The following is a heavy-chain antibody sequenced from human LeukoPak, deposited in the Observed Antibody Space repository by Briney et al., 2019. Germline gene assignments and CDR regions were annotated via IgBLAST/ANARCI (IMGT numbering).Heavy chain of an antibody. Sequence: GGSLRLSCVPSGFTFSSFGMHWVRQAPGRGLEWVALILYDNKYYIDSVKGRFTISRDTSKNTLYLQIDSLRAEDTAVYYCARCCCSACYSGVYHWGQGTLVTVPS. J-gene: IGHJ1*01. CDR3: ARCCCSACYSGVYH. CDR1: GFTFSSFG. D-gene: IGHD2-21*01. CDR2: ILYDNK. V-gene: IGHV3-33*05.